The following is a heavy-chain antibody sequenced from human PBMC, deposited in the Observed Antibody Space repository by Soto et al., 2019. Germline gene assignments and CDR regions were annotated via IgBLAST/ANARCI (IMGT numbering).Heavy chain of an antibody. CDR2: IWYDGSNK. CDR3: ARGRGTAVAALDY. J-gene: IGHJ4*02. D-gene: IGHD6-19*01. V-gene: IGHV3-33*01. CDR1: GFTFSSYG. Sequence: QVQLVESGGGVVQPGRSLRLSCAASGFTFSSYGMHWVRQAPGKGLEWVAVIWYDGSNKYYADSVKGRFTISRDNSKNTLYLQMNSLRAEDTAVYYCARGRGTAVAALDYWGQGTLVTVSS.